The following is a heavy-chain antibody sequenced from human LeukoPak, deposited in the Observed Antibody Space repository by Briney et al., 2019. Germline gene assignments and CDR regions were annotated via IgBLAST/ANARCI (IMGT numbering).Heavy chain of an antibody. Sequence: ASVKVSCKASGYTFTSYDINWVRQATGQGLEWMGWISAYNGNTNYAQKLQGRVTMTTDTSTSTAYMELRSLRSDDTAVYYCARAGIIYDIVVVPALINLDYWGQGTLVTVSS. CDR1: GYTFTSYD. V-gene: IGHV1-18*01. J-gene: IGHJ4*02. D-gene: IGHD2-2*01. CDR3: ARAGIIYDIVVVPALINLDY. CDR2: ISAYNGNT.